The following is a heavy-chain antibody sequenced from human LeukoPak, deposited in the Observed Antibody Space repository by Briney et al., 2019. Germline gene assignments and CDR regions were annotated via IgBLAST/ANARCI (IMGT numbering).Heavy chain of an antibody. J-gene: IGHJ4*02. CDR2: ISSSSSTI. D-gene: IGHD1-7*01. CDR1: GFIFSSSYW. Sequence: GGSLRLSCAASGFIFSSSYWMTWVRQAPGKGLEWVSYISSSSSTIYYADSVKGRFTISRDNAKNSLYLQMNSLRAEDTAVYYCARDSLPGITGTPAYFDYWGQGTLVTVSS. CDR3: ARDSLPGITGTPAYFDY. V-gene: IGHV3-48*01.